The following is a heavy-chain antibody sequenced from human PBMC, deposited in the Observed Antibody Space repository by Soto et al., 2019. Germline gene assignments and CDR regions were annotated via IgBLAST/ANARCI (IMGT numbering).Heavy chain of an antibody. V-gene: IGHV4-34*01. CDR1: GVSFTGYY. CDR3: ATSYYNVCSGYYLAYFDY. CDR2: INHSGST. D-gene: IGHD3-3*01. Sequence: QVHLQQWGAGLLKPSETLSLTCAVYGVSFTGYYWSWIRQPPGKGLEWIGEINHSGSTNYNPSVKSRVTISVDTYKKQFSLKLSSVTAAYTAVYYCATSYYNVCSGYYLAYFDYWGQGTLVTVSS. J-gene: IGHJ4*02.